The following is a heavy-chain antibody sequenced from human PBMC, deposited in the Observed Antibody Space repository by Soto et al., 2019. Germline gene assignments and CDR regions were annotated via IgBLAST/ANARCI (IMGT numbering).Heavy chain of an antibody. Sequence: GGSLRLSCAASGFTFSSYAMSWVRQAPGKGLEWVSAISGSGGSTYYADSVKGRFTISRDNSKNTLYLQMSSLRAEDTAVYYCASGAVAGVYRMDVWGQGTTDTVSS. V-gene: IGHV3-23*01. CDR2: ISGSGGST. CDR1: GFTFSSYA. D-gene: IGHD6-19*01. CDR3: ASGAVAGVYRMDV. J-gene: IGHJ6*02.